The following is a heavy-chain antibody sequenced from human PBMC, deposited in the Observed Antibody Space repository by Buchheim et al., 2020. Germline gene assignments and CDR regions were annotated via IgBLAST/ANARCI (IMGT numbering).Heavy chain of an antibody. J-gene: IGHJ6*02. CDR3: ARVRIWGTSNYYGMDV. D-gene: IGHD7-27*01. Sequence: EVQLVESGGGLVQPGGSLRLSCAASGFTFSIFGMNWVRQAPGKGLEWVSYINPSGTTISYADSVRGRFTMSRDTAKSHLYLQMDSLRAEDTAVYYCARVRIWGTSNYYGMDVWGQGTT. CDR1: GFTFSIFG. V-gene: IGHV3-48*04. CDR2: INPSGTTI.